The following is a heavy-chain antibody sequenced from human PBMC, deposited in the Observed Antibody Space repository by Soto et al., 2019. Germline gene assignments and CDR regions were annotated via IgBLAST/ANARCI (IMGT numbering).Heavy chain of an antibody. J-gene: IGHJ6*02. CDR1: GASISSYF. CDR3: AKGPTIFGVVITYSYYYGLDV. CDR2: ISGSGGST. Sequence: PSETLSLTCTFSGASISSYFWTWVRQAPGKGLEWVSAISGSGGSTYYADSVKGRFTISRDNSKDTLYLQMNSLRAEDTAVYYCAKGPTIFGVVITYSYYYGLDVCGQGTTVTVSS. V-gene: IGHV3-23*01. D-gene: IGHD3-3*01.